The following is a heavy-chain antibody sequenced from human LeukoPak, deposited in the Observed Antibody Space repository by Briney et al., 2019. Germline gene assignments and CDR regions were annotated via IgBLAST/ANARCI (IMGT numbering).Heavy chain of an antibody. CDR2: IIPIFGTA. Sequence: ASVKVSCKASGGIFSNYGISWVRQAPGQGLEWMGEIIPIFGTANYAQKFQGRVTITADESTSTAYMELSSLRSEDTAVYYCARGRQQLINWFDPWGQGTLVTVSP. CDR3: ARGRQQLINWFDP. J-gene: IGHJ5*02. V-gene: IGHV1-69*13. D-gene: IGHD6-13*01. CDR1: GGIFSNYG.